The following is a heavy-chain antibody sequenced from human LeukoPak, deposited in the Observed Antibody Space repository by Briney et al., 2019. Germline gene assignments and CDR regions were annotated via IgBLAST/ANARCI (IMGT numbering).Heavy chain of an antibody. D-gene: IGHD1-26*01. CDR3: ARDLELVGFDY. V-gene: IGHV3-30*03. Sequence: GGSLRLSCAASGFTFSDYSMNWVRQAPGKGLEWVAVISYDGSNKYYADSVMGRFTFSRDNSKDTLYLQMNSLRAEDTAVYYCARDLELVGFDYWGQGTLVTVSS. J-gene: IGHJ4*02. CDR1: GFTFSDYS. CDR2: ISYDGSNK.